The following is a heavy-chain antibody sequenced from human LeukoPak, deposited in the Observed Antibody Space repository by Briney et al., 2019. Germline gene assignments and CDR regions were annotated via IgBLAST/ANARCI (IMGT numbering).Heavy chain of an antibody. D-gene: IGHD3-16*02. V-gene: IGHV4-31*03. J-gene: IGHJ3*01. CDR1: GGSVSNADNY. CDR2: IYYTRTT. Sequence: SQTLSLTCTVSGGSVSNADNYWNWIRQHPGKGLGWIGYIYYTRTTHYNPSLKGRVTISIDMSTNQFALKLTSVTAADTAVYYCTRDVGPFYRSITYSSDVWGQGTVVIVSS. CDR3: TRDVGPFYRSITYSSDV.